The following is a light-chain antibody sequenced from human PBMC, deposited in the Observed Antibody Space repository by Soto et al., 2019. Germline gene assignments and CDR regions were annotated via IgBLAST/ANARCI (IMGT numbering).Light chain of an antibody. Sequence: AIRMTQSPSSFSASTGDRVTITCRARQGISSYLAWYQQKPGKAPKLLIYAASTVQSGVPSRFSGSGSGTDFTLTISCLQSEDFSTYYCQQYYSYPLTFGGGTKVEIK. CDR1: QGISSY. J-gene: IGKJ4*01. CDR2: AAS. V-gene: IGKV1-8*01. CDR3: QQYYSYPLT.